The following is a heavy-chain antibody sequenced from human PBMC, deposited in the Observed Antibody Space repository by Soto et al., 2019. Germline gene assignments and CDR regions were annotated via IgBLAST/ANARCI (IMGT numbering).Heavy chain of an antibody. V-gene: IGHV4-30-2*01. Sequence: QLQLQESGSGLVKPSQTLSLTCAVSGGSXXXXXXXXXWIXXPPGKGLEWIGYIYHSGSTYYNPSLKSRVTISVDTSKNQFSLKLSSVTAAXTXXXXXXXXXXXXXXXXXXXXXXXXVWGQGTTVTVSS. CDR1: GGSXXXXXXX. J-gene: IGHJ6*02. CDR3: XXXXXXXXXXXXXXXXXXXV. CDR2: IYHSGST.